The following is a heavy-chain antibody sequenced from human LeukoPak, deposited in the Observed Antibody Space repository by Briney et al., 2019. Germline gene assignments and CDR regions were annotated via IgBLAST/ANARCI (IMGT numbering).Heavy chain of an antibody. Sequence: GGSLRLSCAASGFTFSSYSMNWVRQAPGKGLEWVSYISSSSSTIYYADSVKGRFTISRDNAKNSLYLQMNSLRAEDTAVYYCAVRRGYSSGWYEAFDIWGQGTMVTVSS. J-gene: IGHJ3*02. CDR3: AVRRGYSSGWYEAFDI. CDR1: GFTFSSYS. CDR2: ISSSSSTI. D-gene: IGHD6-19*01. V-gene: IGHV3-48*04.